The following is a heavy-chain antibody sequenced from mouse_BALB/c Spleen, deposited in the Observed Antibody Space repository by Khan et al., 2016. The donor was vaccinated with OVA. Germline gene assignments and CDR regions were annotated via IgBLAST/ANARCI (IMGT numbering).Heavy chain of an antibody. D-gene: IGHD1-2*01. CDR1: GYTFTDYY. V-gene: IGHV1-77*01. Sequence: QVQLQQSGAELARPGASVKLSCKASGYTFTDYYINWVKQRTGQGLEWIGEISPGSGDTYYNEKFKGKVTLTADKSSTTAYMQLSSLTSEASAVYFCARRNYFGYTFAYWGQGTLVTVSA. CDR3: ARRNYFGYTFAY. CDR2: ISPGSGDT. J-gene: IGHJ3*01.